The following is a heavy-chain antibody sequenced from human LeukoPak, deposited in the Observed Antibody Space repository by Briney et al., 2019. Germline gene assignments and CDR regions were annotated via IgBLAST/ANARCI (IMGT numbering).Heavy chain of an antibody. J-gene: IGHJ4*02. CDR2: INQDGSEK. CDR3: AGTLVDMATIPRDY. Sequence: PGGSLRLSCAASGFTFSSYWMTWVRQAPGKGLEWVANINQDGSEKYYVDSVKGRFTISRDNAKNSLYLQMNSLRAEDTAVYYCAGTLVDMATIPRDYWGQGTLVTVSS. D-gene: IGHD5-24*01. V-gene: IGHV3-7*01. CDR1: GFTFSSYW.